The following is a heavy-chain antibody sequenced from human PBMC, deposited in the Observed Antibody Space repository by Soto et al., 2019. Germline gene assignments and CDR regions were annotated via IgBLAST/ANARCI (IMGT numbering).Heavy chain of an antibody. CDR2: IKSKTDGGKT. Sequence: GGSLRLSCAASGFTFSNAWMSWVRQAPGKGLEWVGRIKSKTDGGKTDYAAPVKGRFTITRDDSKNTLYLQMNSLKTEDTAVYYCTTDRGYDSSGYYFDYWGQGTLVTVSS. D-gene: IGHD3-22*01. V-gene: IGHV3-15*01. J-gene: IGHJ4*02. CDR3: TTDRGYDSSGYYFDY. CDR1: GFTFSNAW.